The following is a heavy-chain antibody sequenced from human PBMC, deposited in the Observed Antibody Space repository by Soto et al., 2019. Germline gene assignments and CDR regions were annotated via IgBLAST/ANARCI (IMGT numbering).Heavy chain of an antibody. D-gene: IGHD6-19*01. Sequence: EVQLLESGGGLVQPGGSLRLSCAASGFTFKNYAMTWVRQAPGKGLEWVSTISGTGSSTYYADAVKGRFTISRDNSKDTLYLHMNSLTAEDTAVYYCAKDHAGGSGWDLNWFDPWGQGTLVSVSS. CDR1: GFTFKNYA. V-gene: IGHV3-23*01. CDR3: AKDHAGGSGWDLNWFDP. J-gene: IGHJ5*02. CDR2: ISGTGSST.